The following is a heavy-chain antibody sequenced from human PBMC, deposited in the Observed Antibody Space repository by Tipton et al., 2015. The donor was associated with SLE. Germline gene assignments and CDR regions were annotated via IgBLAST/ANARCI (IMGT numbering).Heavy chain of an antibody. J-gene: IGHJ1*01. CDR1: GFVFQTFA. Sequence: SLRLSCAASGFVFQTFAMSWVRQGPGKGLEWVSVIYGSGLTFEADSVEGRFTISRDNAKNSLYLQMTSLRAEDTAVYYCARVTTYGDYDSEYFQHWGQGTLVTVSS. D-gene: IGHD4-17*01. V-gene: IGHV3-23*01. CDR3: ARVTTYGDYDSEYFQH. CDR2: IYGSGLT.